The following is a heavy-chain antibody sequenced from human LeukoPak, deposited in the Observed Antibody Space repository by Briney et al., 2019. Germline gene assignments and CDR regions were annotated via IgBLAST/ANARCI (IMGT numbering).Heavy chain of an antibody. CDR1: GGSISSYY. CDR2: IYYSGST. CDR3: ARGPTVGDMDV. D-gene: IGHD4-11*01. Sequence: PSETLSLTCTVSGGSISSYYWSWIRQPPGKGLEWIGYIYYSGSTNYNPSLKSRVTISVDTSKNLFSLKLNSVTAADTAVYYCARGPTVGDMDVWGKGTTVTVSS. J-gene: IGHJ6*03. V-gene: IGHV4-59*01.